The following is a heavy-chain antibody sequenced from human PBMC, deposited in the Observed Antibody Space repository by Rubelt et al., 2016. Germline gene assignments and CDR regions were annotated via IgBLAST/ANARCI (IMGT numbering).Heavy chain of an antibody. V-gene: IGHV1-8*01. Sequence: QVQLVQSGAEVKKPGASVKVSCKASGYTFTSYDINWVRQATGQGLEWMGWMNPNSGNTGYAQKFQGRVTMTRNTSISTAEMGLSSLRSEDTAVYYGARMVNEFWSGYHNWFDPWGQGTLVTVSS. D-gene: IGHD3-3*01. J-gene: IGHJ5*02. CDR3: ARMVNEFWSGYHNWFDP. CDR1: GYTFTSYD. CDR2: MNPNSGNT.